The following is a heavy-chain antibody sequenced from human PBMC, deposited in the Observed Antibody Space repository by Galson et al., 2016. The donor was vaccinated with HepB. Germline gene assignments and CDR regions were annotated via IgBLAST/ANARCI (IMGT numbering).Heavy chain of an antibody. CDR3: AVGRVAPGRVFGMDV. J-gene: IGHJ6*02. D-gene: IGHD6-13*01. Sequence: QSGAEVKKPGESLKISCKGSGYSFTSYWIGWVRQMPGKGLEWMGIIHPADSDTRYSPSFEGQVTISADKSSSTAYLQWSSLRASDTGRDYCAVGRVAPGRVFGMDVWGQGTTVTVSS. V-gene: IGHV5-51*01. CDR2: IHPADSDT. CDR1: GYSFTSYW.